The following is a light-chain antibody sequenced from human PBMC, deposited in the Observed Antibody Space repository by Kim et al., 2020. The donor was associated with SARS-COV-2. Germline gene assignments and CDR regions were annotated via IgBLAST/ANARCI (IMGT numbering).Light chain of an antibody. J-gene: IGLJ3*02. CDR1: SGTFTSYY. CDR2: EDN. Sequence: NFMLTQPHSVSESPGETVTISCTRSSGTFTSYYVQWYLQRPGSAPITIIYEDNRRPSGVPDRFSGSIDSSSKSASLTISGLRSEDEADYYCQSFDNSNLVFGGGTQLTVL. V-gene: IGLV6-57*04. CDR3: QSFDNSNLV.